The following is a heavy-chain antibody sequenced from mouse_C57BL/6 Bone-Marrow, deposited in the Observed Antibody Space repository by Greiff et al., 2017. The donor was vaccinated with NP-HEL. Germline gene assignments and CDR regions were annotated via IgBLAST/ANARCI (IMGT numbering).Heavy chain of an antibody. J-gene: IGHJ4*01. CDR1: GFTFSSYA. D-gene: IGHD1-1*01. Sequence: EVQRVESGEGLVKPGGSLKLSCAASGFTFSSYAMSWVRQTPEKRPEWVAYISSGGDYIYYADTVKGRFPISIYNAKNTLYLQMSSLKSEDTAMYYCTRAPYYYGSSTYYYALDYWGQGTSVTVSS. CDR3: TRAPYYYGSSTYYYALDY. V-gene: IGHV5-9-1*02. CDR2: ISSGGDYI.